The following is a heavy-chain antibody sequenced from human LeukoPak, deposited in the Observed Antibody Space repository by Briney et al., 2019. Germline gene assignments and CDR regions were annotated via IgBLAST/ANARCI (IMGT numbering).Heavy chain of an antibody. Sequence: GESLKISCKGSGYNFTTHWIGWVRQMPGKGLEWMGIIYPGDSDTRYSPSFQGQVTISGDKSISPAYLQWSSLKASDTAMYYCVRRAGYTSGWPTVDYWGQGTLITVSS. CDR1: GYNFTTHW. CDR2: IYPGDSDT. V-gene: IGHV5-51*01. J-gene: IGHJ4*02. CDR3: VRRAGYTSGWPTVDY. D-gene: IGHD6-19*01.